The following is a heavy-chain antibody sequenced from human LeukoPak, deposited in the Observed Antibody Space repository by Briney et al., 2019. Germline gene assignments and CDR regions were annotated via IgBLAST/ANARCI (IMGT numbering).Heavy chain of an antibody. D-gene: IGHD5-24*01. J-gene: IGHJ4*02. CDR1: GFSFTDYH. CDR2: TRTTAEGAKYA. V-gene: IGHV3-48*02. Sequence: VGSLRLSCATSGFSFTDYHMNWVHHAPGKGLETISKTRTTAEGAKYAYYADSVTGRVTISRDDGKNTLYLHMNSLRDDDTVFFQAEDGIRDAFDYWGQGILVTVSS. CDR3: EDGIRDAFDY.